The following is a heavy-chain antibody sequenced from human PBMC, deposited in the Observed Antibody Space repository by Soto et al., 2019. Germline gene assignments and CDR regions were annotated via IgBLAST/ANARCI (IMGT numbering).Heavy chain of an antibody. CDR2: IVVGSGNT. CDR1: GFTFTSSA. V-gene: IGHV1-58*01. D-gene: IGHD2-15*01. CDR3: AAGFGGYYYGMDV. Sequence: GASVKVSCKASGFTFTSSAVQWVRQARGQRLEWIGWIVVGSGNTNYAQKFQERVTITRDMSTSTAYMGLSSLRSEDTAVYYCAAGFGGYYYGMDVWGQGTTVTVS. J-gene: IGHJ6*02.